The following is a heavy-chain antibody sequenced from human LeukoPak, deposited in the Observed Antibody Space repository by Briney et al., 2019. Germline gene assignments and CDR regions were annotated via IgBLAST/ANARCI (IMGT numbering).Heavy chain of an antibody. V-gene: IGHV4-30-4*08. CDR3: ARELRDFWSGYPLFDY. J-gene: IGHJ4*02. CDR2: IYYSGST. Sequence: SQTLSLTCTVSGGSISSGDYSWSWIRQPPGKGLEWIGYIYYSGSTYYNPSLKSRVTISVDTSKNQFSLKLSSVTAADTAVYYCARELRDFWSGYPLFDYWGQGTLVTVSS. CDR1: GGSISSGDYS. D-gene: IGHD3-3*01.